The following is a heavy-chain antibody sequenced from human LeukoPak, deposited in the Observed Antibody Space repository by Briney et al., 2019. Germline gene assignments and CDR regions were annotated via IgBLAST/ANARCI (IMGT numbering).Heavy chain of an antibody. CDR1: GFTFSSYA. CDR2: ISYDRSNK. Sequence: GGSLRLSCAASGFTFSSYAMHWVRQAPGKGLEWVAVISYDRSNKYYADSVKGRFTISRDNSKNTLYLQMNSLRAEDTAVYYCARSSATFDYWGQGTLVTVSS. CDR3: ARSSATFDY. J-gene: IGHJ4*02. V-gene: IGHV3-30*04.